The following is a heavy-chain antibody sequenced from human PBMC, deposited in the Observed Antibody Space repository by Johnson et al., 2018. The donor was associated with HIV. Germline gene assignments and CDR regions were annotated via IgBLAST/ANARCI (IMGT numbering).Heavy chain of an antibody. CDR2: IYSGGST. Sequence: VQLVESGGGVVRPGGSLRLSCAASGFTFDDYDMSWVRQAPGKGLEWVSGIYSGGSTYYADAVKGRGTISRDNHRNTLYLQVNSLRAEDTAVYYCARGIGISWPLDAFDIWGQGTMVTVSS. J-gene: IGHJ3*02. D-gene: IGHD6-13*01. CDR1: GFTFDDYD. CDR3: ARGIGISWPLDAFDI. V-gene: IGHV3-66*02.